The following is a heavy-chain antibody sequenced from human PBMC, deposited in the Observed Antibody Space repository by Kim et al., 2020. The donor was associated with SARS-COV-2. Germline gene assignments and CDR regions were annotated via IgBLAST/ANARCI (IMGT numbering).Heavy chain of an antibody. CDR3: ARLFHPTQQVVLRYFDWLSKGGAFDI. J-gene: IGHJ3*02. Sequence: GESLKISCKGSGYSFTSYWIGWVRQMPGKGLEWMGIIYPGDSDTRYSPSFQGQVTISADKSISTAYLQWSSLKASDTAMYYCARLFHPTQQVVLRYFDWLSKGGAFDIWGQGTMVTVSS. V-gene: IGHV5-51*01. D-gene: IGHD3-9*01. CDR2: IYPGDSDT. CDR1: GYSFTSYW.